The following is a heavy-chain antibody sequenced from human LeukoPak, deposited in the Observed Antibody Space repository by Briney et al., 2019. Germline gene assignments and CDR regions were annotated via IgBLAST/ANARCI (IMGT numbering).Heavy chain of an antibody. CDR2: VDPEDGET. CDR1: GYTFTDYY. CDR3: ATGVSSSSGCNWFDP. D-gene: IGHD6-6*01. Sequence: ATVKISCKVSGYTFTDYYMHWVQQAPGKGLEWMGLVDPEDGETIYAEKFQGRVTITADTSTDTAYMELSSLRSEDTAVYYCATGVSSSSGCNWFDPWGQGTLVTVSS. V-gene: IGHV1-69-2*01. J-gene: IGHJ5*02.